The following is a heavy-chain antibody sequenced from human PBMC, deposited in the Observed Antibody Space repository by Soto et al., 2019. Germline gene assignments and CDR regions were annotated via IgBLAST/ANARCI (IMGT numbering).Heavy chain of an antibody. CDR3: AKDPNGDYVRGFEF. J-gene: IGHJ3*01. CDR1: GFSFDSYA. CDR2: ISAGGGTT. V-gene: IGHV3-23*01. Sequence: GGSLRLSCAASGFSFDSYAMSWVRQAPGKGLEWVSGISAGGGTTHYADSVKGRFTISRDRSENTLSLQMDGLRVEDTAVYYCAKDPNGDYVRGFEFWGQGTLVTVSS. D-gene: IGHD4-17*01.